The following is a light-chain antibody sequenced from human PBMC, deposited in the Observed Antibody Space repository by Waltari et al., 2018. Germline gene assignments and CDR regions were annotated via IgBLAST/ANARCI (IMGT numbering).Light chain of an antibody. CDR3: QEFYGSLSRT. Sequence: DIQMTQSPSSLSASVGDTITITCRASQDIGTSLAWYQQKPGEAPKLLVFVASRLQGGVPSRFSGNGSGTDFSLTIRSLQPEDFATYYCQEFYGSLSRTFGGGTKVGIK. J-gene: IGKJ4*01. V-gene: IGKV1-NL1*01. CDR1: QDIGTS. CDR2: VAS.